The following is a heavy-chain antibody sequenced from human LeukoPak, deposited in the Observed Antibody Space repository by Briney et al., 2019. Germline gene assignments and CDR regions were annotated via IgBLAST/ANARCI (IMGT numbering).Heavy chain of an antibody. CDR2: ISWNSGSI. D-gene: IGHD6-19*01. J-gene: IGHJ4*02. V-gene: IGHV3-9*01. CDR3: AKDQNLYSCGWVPFDY. Sequence: GRSLRLSCAASGFTFDDYAMHWVRQAPGKGLEWVSGISWNSGSIGYADSVKGRFTISRDNAKNSLYLQMNSLRAEDTALYYCAKDQNLYSCGWVPFDYWGQGTLVTVSS. CDR1: GFTFDDYA.